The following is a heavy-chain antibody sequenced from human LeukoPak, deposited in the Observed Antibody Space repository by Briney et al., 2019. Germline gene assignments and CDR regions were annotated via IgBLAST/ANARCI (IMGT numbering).Heavy chain of an antibody. Sequence: GGSLRLSCAASGFTFSSYGMHWVRQAPGKGLEWVAVISYDGSNKSYADSVKGRFTISRDNSKNTLYLQMNSLRAEDTAVYYCARALEPGAYYYYYYGMDVWGQGTTVTVSS. V-gene: IGHV3-30*03. CDR1: GFTFSSYG. J-gene: IGHJ6*02. D-gene: IGHD1-1*01. CDR3: ARALEPGAYYYYYYGMDV. CDR2: ISYDGSNK.